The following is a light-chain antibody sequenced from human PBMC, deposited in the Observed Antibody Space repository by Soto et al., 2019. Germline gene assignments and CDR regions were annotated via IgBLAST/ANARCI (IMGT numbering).Light chain of an antibody. CDR2: GAF. CDR3: QQYGNAQFT. J-gene: IGKJ3*01. Sequence: EIVLTQSPGTLSFSPGERATLTCRASQSVSSSYLAWFQHKPGQPPRLLIYGAFSRATGIPDRFSGSGSGTVFTLNNSRLEPEAFAVYYCQQYGNAQFTFGPGTQVDIK. CDR1: QSVSSSY. V-gene: IGKV3-20*01.